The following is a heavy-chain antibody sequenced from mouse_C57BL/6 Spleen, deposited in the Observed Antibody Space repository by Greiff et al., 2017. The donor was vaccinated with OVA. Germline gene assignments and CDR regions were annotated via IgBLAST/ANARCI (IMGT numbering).Heavy chain of an antibody. V-gene: IGHV1-72*01. CDR2: IDRNSGGT. CDR1: GYTFNSYW. D-gene: IGHD1-1*01. J-gene: IGHJ4*01. Sequence: QPGVELVKPGASVKLFCKASGYTFNSYWMHWVKQRPGRGLEWIGRIDRNSGGTKYNEKFKSKATLTVDKPSSTAYMQLSSLTSEDSAVYYCARIYGSSSYYAMDYWGQGTSVTVSS. CDR3: ARIYGSSSYYAMDY.